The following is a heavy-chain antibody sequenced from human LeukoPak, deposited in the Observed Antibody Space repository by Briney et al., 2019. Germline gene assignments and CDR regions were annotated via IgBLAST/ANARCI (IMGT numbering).Heavy chain of an antibody. V-gene: IGHV3-21*01. CDR3: ARVRHSDIVVVPAAPPNYYYYMDV. CDR2: ISSSSSYI. CDR1: GFTFSSYS. J-gene: IGHJ6*03. D-gene: IGHD2-2*01. Sequence: PGGSLRLSCAASGFTFSSYSMNWVRQAPGKGLVWFSSISSSSSYIYYADSVKGRFTISRDNAKNSLYLQMNSLRAEDTAVYYCARVRHSDIVVVPAAPPNYYYYMDVWGKGTTVTVSS.